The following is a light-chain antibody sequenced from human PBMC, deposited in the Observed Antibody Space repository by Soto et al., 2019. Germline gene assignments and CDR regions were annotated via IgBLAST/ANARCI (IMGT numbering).Light chain of an antibody. V-gene: IGKV3-20*01. CDR1: QSVTSVY. J-gene: IGKJ1*01. CDR3: QQYRRSPET. Sequence: EVVLAQSPGTLSLSPGERAILSCRASQSVTSVYLAWYQQKPGQAPRLIIYGVSSRAAGVPDRLSGSGSGTDFTLTISRLEPEDSAVYFCQQYRRSPETFGQGTKVDIK. CDR2: GVS.